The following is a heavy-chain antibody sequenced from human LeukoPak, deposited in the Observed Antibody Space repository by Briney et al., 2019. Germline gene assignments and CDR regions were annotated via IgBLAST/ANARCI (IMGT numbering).Heavy chain of an antibody. J-gene: IGHJ3*02. CDR2: IYPGDSDT. V-gene: IGHV5-51*01. D-gene: IGHD2-15*01. CDR1: GYIFSSYW. CDR3: ARQKYCSGGSCYSEPDAFDI. Sequence: GESLRISCQGSGYIFSSYWIGWVRQMPGKGLEWMGIIYPGDSDTRDSPSFQGHVTISADKSISTAYLQWSSLKASDTAMYYCARQKYCSGGSCYSEPDAFDIWGQGQWSPSLQ.